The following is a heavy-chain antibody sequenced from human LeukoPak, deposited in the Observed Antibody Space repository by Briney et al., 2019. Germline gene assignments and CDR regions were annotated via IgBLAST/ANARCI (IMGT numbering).Heavy chain of an antibody. D-gene: IGHD6-13*01. Sequence: SETLSLTCAVYGGSFSGYYWSWIRQPPGKGLEWIGEINHSGSTNYNPSLKSRVTISVDTSKNQFSLKLSSVTAADTAVYYCARGGIAAWIDYWAQGTLVTVSS. CDR3: ARGGIAAWIDY. CDR1: GGSFSGYY. CDR2: INHSGST. J-gene: IGHJ4*02. V-gene: IGHV4-34*01.